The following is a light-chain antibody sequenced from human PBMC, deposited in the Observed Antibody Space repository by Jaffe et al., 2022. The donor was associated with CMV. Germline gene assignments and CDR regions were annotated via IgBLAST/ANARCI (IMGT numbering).Light chain of an antibody. Sequence: QSALTQPASVSGSPGQSITISCTGTSTGLDDYTYVSWYQQHPGKAPKLLISDVGNRPSGLSDRFSVSKSGNTASLTISGLQVEDEADYYCSSYTGSPTSVLFGGGTKVTVL. J-gene: IGLJ2*01. V-gene: IGLV2-14*01. CDR1: STGLDDYTY. CDR2: DVG. CDR3: SSYTGSPTSVL.